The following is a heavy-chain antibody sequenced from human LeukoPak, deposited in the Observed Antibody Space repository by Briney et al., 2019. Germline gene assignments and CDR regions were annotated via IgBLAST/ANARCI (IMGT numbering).Heavy chain of an antibody. V-gene: IGHV1-2*02. CDR1: GYTFTGYH. CDR3: AIPYGSGSFYYMDV. J-gene: IGHJ6*03. D-gene: IGHD3-10*01. Sequence: ASVKVSCKASGYTFTGYHMHWVRQAPGQGLEWMGWINPNSGGTNYAQKFQGRVTMTRDTSISTAYMELSRLRSDDTAVYYCAIPYGSGSFYYMDVWGKGTTVTVSS. CDR2: INPNSGGT.